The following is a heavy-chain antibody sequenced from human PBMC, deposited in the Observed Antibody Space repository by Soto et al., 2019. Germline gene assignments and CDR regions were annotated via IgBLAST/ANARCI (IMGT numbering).Heavy chain of an antibody. V-gene: IGHV5-51*01. D-gene: IGHD3-22*01. Sequence: GGSLKISCKGSGYSFTRYWIGWVRQMPGKGLEWMGIIYPGDYDTRYSPSFQGQVTISADKSISTAYLQWSRLKASDTAMYYCARSQYHDSSGYPYAFDIWGQGTMVTVSS. J-gene: IGHJ3*02. CDR2: IYPGDYDT. CDR1: GYSFTRYW. CDR3: ARSQYHDSSGYPYAFDI.